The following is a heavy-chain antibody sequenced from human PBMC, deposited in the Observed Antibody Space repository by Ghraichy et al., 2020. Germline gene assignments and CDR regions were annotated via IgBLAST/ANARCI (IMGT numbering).Heavy chain of an antibody. D-gene: IGHD2-2*02. Sequence: ESLNISCTVSGGSISNYYWSWIRQPAGKGLEWLGRIHPSGNSNYNPSLKGRVTMSVDTSKNQFSLRLTSVTAADTAVYYCARDSATPYYFDYWGQGTLVTVSS. J-gene: IGHJ4*02. CDR3: ARDSATPYYFDY. CDR2: IHPSGNS. CDR1: GGSISNYY. V-gene: IGHV4-4*07.